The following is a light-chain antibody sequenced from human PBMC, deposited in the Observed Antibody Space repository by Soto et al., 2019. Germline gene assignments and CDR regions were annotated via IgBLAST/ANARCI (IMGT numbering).Light chain of an antibody. CDR2: KVA. V-gene: IGKV2-24*01. CDR1: QSLVHSDGNTY. Sequence: DIGMTQTPLSSPVTLGQPASISCRSSQSLVHSDGNTYLSWLQQRPGQPPRLIIYKVANRSSGVPDRFGGRGAGRDFSLKISRVEAEDVGVYYCMQATPSPWAFGQGTKVEIK. CDR3: MQATPSPWA. J-gene: IGKJ1*01.